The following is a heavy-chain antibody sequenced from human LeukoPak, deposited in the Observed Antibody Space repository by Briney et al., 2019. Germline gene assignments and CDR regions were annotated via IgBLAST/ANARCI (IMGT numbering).Heavy chain of an antibody. CDR2: IYYSGST. CDR3: ARRVYSNYVFDY. CDR1: GGSISRYY. Sequence: PSATLSLTFSVSGGSISRYYWGWIRQRPGEGPEWIGYIYYSGSTYYNPSLKRPVTISVDTSKNQFSLKLSSVTAADTAVYYCARRVYSNYVFDYWGQGTLVTVSS. V-gene: IGHV4-59*06. J-gene: IGHJ4*02. D-gene: IGHD4-11*01.